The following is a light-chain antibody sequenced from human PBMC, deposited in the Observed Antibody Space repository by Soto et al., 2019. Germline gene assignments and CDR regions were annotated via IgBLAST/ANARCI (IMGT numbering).Light chain of an antibody. V-gene: IGLV2-23*01. Sequence: QSALTQSASVSGSPGQSITISCTGTSSDVESHNPVSWYQQHPGKAPKLMIYEDNKRPSGVSYRFSGSKSGNTASLTISGIQSEDEADYYCCSYAANSAHVIFGGGTKLTVL. J-gene: IGLJ2*01. CDR1: SSDVESHNP. CDR3: CSYAANSAHVI. CDR2: EDN.